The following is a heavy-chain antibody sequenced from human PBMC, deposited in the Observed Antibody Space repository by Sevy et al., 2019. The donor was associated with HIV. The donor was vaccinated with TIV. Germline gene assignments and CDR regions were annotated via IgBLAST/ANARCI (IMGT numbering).Heavy chain of an antibody. Sequence: GGSLRLSCSASGFPFRSNIMGWVRQAPGKRLEYVSGITSNGLSTHYVPSVKGRFSISRDNSKNTMYLQMSSLRPEDTALYYCVKYQGLTQDFDYWGQGTLVTVSS. CDR1: GFPFRSNI. V-gene: IGHV3-64D*06. D-gene: IGHD2-15*01. CDR2: ITSNGLST. CDR3: VKYQGLTQDFDY. J-gene: IGHJ4*02.